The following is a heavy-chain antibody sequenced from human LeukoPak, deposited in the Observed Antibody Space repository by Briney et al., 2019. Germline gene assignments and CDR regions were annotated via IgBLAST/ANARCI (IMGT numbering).Heavy chain of an antibody. J-gene: IGHJ6*03. CDR3: ARAEFRNHYYMDV. CDR2: INHSGST. V-gene: IGHV4-34*01. D-gene: IGHD1-14*01. Sequence: SETLSLTCVVYGGSFSGYYWSWIRQPPGKGLEWIGEINHSGSTNYNPSLKSRVTISIDTSKNQFSLKLSSVTAADTAVYYCARAEFRNHYYMDVWGKGTTVTVSS. CDR1: GGSFSGYY.